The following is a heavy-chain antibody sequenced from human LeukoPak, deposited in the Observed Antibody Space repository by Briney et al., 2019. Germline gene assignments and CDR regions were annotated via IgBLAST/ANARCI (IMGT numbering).Heavy chain of an antibody. V-gene: IGHV1-8*01. CDR1: GYTSTGAD. J-gene: IGHJ6*03. CDR3: ARGAYSSSAAYYYYYMDV. D-gene: IGHD6-6*01. CDR2: MNPNSGNT. Sequence: ASVKVSCKASGYTSTGADINCVPHTTRQRLEWMGWMNPNSGNTGYAQKFQGRVTMTRNTSRSTAYMELSSLRSEDTAVYYCARGAYSSSAAYYYYYMDVWGKGTTVTVSS.